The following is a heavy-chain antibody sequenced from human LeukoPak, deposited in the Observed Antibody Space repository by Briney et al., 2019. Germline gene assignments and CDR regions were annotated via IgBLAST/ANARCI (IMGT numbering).Heavy chain of an antibody. J-gene: IGHJ4*02. CDR1: GFSISNDW. CDR3: TLIQGWGSGSYYRDF. D-gene: IGHD3-10*01. Sequence: GGSLRLSCAASGFSISNDWVSWVRQAPGKGLEWVARVKSRSAGETTDYAAPVKGRFTISRDDSKNTLYLQMNSLKTEDTAVSYCTLIQGWGSGSYYRDFWGQGTLVTVSS. V-gene: IGHV3-15*01. CDR2: VKSRSAGETT.